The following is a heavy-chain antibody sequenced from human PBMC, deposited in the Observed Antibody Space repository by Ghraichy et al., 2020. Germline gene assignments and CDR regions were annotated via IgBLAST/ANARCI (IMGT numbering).Heavy chain of an antibody. Sequence: SETLSLTCAVYGGSFSGYYWSWIRQPPGKGLEWIGEINHSGSTNYNPSLKSRVTISVDTSKNQFSLKLSSVTAADTAVYYCASISSAFWSGYYKPYYYYMDVWGKGTTVTVSS. CDR3: ASISSAFWSGYYKPYYYYMDV. D-gene: IGHD3-3*01. CDR2: INHSGST. CDR1: GGSFSGYY. J-gene: IGHJ6*03. V-gene: IGHV4-34*01.